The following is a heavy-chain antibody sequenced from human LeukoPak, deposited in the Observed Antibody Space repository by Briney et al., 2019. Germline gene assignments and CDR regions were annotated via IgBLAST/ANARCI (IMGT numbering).Heavy chain of an antibody. J-gene: IGHJ4*02. V-gene: IGHV3-53*01. CDR3: ARLATSTGSYVDY. CDR1: GFTVSSNY. Sequence: GGSLRLSCAASGFTVSSNYMSWVRQAPGKGLEWVSVIYDGGATHYADSVKARFTISRDNSKNTLYLQMNSLRAEDMAVYYCARLATSTGSYVDYWGQGTLVTVSS. D-gene: IGHD1-26*01. CDR2: IYDGGAT.